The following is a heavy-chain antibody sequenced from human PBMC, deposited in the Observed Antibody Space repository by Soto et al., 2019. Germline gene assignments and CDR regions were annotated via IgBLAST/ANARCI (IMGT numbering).Heavy chain of an antibody. CDR3: ARHVKRDDILTGYANWFDP. Sequence: SETLSLTCTVSGGSISSYYWSWIRQPPGKRLEWIGYIYYSGSTNYNPSLKSRVTISVDTSKNQFSLKLSSVTAADTAVYYCARHVKRDDILTGYANWFDPWGQGTLVTVSS. J-gene: IGHJ5*02. CDR1: GGSISSYY. CDR2: IYYSGST. V-gene: IGHV4-59*08. D-gene: IGHD3-9*01.